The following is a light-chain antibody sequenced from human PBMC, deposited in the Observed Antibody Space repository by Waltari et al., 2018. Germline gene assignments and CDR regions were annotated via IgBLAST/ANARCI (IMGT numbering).Light chain of an antibody. J-gene: IGLJ3*02. CDR1: SSNIRAHS. CDR2: RCY. CDR3: ATWDDSLNAWV. Sequence: QSVLTQSPSASGTPGQRVTISCSRSSSNIRAHSAYLYQQFPGTAPRLLIYRCYQRPSGVPDRFSGSKSGTSASLAISGLRSEDEADYYCATWDDSLNAWVFGGGTRLTAL. V-gene: IGLV1-47*01.